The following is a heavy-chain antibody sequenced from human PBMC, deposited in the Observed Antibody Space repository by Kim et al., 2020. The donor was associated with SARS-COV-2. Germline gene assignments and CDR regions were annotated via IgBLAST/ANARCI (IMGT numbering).Heavy chain of an antibody. D-gene: IGHD6-13*01. CDR2: IYYSGST. CDR1: GGSISSSSYY. V-gene: IGHV4-39*01. Sequence: SETLSLTCTVSGGSISSSSYYWGWIRQPPGKGLEWIGSIYYSGSTYYNPSLKSRVTISVDTSKNQFSLKLSSVTAADTAVYYCARHGISSSWYPYYYYGMDVWGQGPTVTVSS. J-gene: IGHJ6*02. CDR3: ARHGISSSWYPYYYYGMDV.